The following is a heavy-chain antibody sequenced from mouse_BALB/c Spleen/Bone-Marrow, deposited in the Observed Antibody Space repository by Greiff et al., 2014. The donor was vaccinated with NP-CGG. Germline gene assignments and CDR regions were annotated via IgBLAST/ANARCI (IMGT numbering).Heavy chain of an antibody. CDR2: IYPGSGST. CDR1: GYTFTSYW. D-gene: IGHD2-1*01. Sequence: LQQPGSELVRPGASVKLSCEASGYTFTSYWMHWVKQRPGQGLEWIGNIYPGSGSTNYDEKFKSKATLTVDTSSSTAYMQLSSLTSEDSAVYYCTRRRGNYYYFDYWGQGTTLTVSS. CDR3: TRRRGNYYYFDY. V-gene: IGHV1S22*01. J-gene: IGHJ2*01.